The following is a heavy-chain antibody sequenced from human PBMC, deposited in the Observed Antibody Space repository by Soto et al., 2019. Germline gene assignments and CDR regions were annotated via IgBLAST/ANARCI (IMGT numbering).Heavy chain of an antibody. CDR2: IIPIFGTA. Sequence: SVKVSCKASGGTFSSCAISCVRQAPGQGLEWMGGIIPIFGTANYAQKFQGRVTITADESTSTAYMELSSLRSEDTAVYYCARPCSSTSCFRRDYYYGMDVWGQGTTVTVSS. J-gene: IGHJ6*02. CDR3: ARPCSSTSCFRRDYYYGMDV. D-gene: IGHD2-2*01. V-gene: IGHV1-69*13. CDR1: GGTFSSCA.